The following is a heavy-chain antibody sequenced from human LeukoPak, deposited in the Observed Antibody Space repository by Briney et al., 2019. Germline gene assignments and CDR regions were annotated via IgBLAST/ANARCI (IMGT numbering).Heavy chain of an antibody. CDR3: ARHRETYYYDSSDAFDI. D-gene: IGHD3-22*01. J-gene: IGHJ3*02. V-gene: IGHV4-59*08. Sequence: SETLSLTCTVSGGSISSYYWSWIRQPPGKGLEWIGYIYYSGSTNYNPSLKSRVTISVDTSKNQFSLKLSSVTAADTAVYYCARHRETYYYDSSDAFDIWGQGTMVTVSS. CDR2: IYYSGST. CDR1: GGSISSYY.